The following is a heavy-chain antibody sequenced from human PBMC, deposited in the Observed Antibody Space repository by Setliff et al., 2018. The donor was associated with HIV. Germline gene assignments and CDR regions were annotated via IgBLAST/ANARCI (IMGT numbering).Heavy chain of an antibody. D-gene: IGHD2-2*03. CDR2: MDPKSGGA. J-gene: IGHJ4*02. V-gene: IGHV1-2*02. CDR1: GYAITGYY. CDR3: ATGAIGYYPPFDF. Sequence: ASVKVSCKTSGYAITGYYIHWVRQAPGQGLQWMGWMDPKSGGANPAPIFQGRVTMTTDTSISSVYLELSGLTSADTAVYYCATGAIGYYPPFDFWGQGTLVTVSS.